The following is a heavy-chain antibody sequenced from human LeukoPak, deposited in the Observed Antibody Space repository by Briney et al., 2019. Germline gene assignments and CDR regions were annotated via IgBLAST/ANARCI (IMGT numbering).Heavy chain of an antibody. D-gene: IGHD5-12*01. Sequence: ASVKVSCKASGYTFTSYGISWVRQAPGQGLEWMGWISAYNGNTNYAQKLQGRVTMTRDTSISTAYMELSRLRSDDTAVYYCARDRAGGYSGYDPFFDYWGQGTLVTVSS. CDR3: ARDRAGGYSGYDPFFDY. J-gene: IGHJ4*02. V-gene: IGHV1-18*01. CDR2: ISAYNGNT. CDR1: GYTFTSYG.